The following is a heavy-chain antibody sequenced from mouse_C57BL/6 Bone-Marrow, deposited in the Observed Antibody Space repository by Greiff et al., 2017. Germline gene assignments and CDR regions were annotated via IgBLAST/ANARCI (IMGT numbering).Heavy chain of an antibody. CDR3: AGYGSSYGYFDV. J-gene: IGHJ1*03. V-gene: IGHV1-64*01. CDR1: GYTFTSYW. CDR2: IHPNSGST. D-gene: IGHD1-1*01. Sequence: QVQLQQPGAELVKPGASVKLSCKASGYTFTSYWMHWVKQRPGQGLEWIGMIHPNSGSTNYNEKFKSKATLTVDKSSSTAYMQLSSLTSEDSAVYYCAGYGSSYGYFDVWGTGTTVTVSS.